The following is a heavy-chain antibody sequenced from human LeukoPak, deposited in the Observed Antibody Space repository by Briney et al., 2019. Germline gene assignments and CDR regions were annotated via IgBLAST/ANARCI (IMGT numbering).Heavy chain of an antibody. CDR2: ISSSSSYI. CDR3: ARGGELSIAFDY. V-gene: IGHV3-21*01. J-gene: IGHJ4*01. Sequence: GGSLRLSCAASGFTFSSYSMNWVRQAPGKGLEWVSSISSSSSYIYYADSVKGRFTISRDNAKNSLYLQMNSLRAEDTAVYYCARGGELSIAFDYWGQEPWSPSPQ. CDR1: GFTFSSYS. D-gene: IGHD3-16*02.